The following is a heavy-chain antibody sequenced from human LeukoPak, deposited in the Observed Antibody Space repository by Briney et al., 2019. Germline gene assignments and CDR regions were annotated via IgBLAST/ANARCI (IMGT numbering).Heavy chain of an antibody. V-gene: IGHV3-23*01. D-gene: IGHD6-19*01. CDR1: GFTFRSYA. CDR3: AKDPPLVGYTSGWSSNSFDH. CDR2: VTGGGGTT. J-gene: IGHJ4*02. Sequence: GGSLRLSCAASGFTFRSYAMSWVRQAPGKGLEWVSTVTGGGGTTYYADSVKGRFIISRDNSKNPVYLQLHPLSADNTPVYYCAKDPPLVGYTSGWSSNSFDHWPQETLVSVSS.